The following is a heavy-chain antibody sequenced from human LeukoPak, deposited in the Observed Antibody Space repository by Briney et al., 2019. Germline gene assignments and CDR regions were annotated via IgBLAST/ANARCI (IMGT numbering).Heavy chain of an antibody. J-gene: IGHJ4*02. V-gene: IGHV4-59*12. CDR1: GGSISSYY. Sequence: SETLSLTCTVSGGSISSYYWSWIRQPPGKGLEWIGYIYYSGSTNYNPTLKSRVTISVDKSKNQFSLKLSSVTAADTAVYYCAREGAPLHTTDYWGQGTLVTVSS. CDR3: AREGAPLHTTDY. CDR2: IYYSGST. D-gene: IGHD1-14*01.